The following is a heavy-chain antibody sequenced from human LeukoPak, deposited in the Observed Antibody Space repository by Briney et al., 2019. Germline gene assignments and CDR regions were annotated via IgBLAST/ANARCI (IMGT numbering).Heavy chain of an antibody. CDR1: GFTFSSYG. CDR2: IRGSGGST. D-gene: IGHD3-10*01. Sequence: PGGSLRLSCAASGFTFSSYGMSWVRQAPGKGLEWVSAIRGSGGSTYYADSVKGRFTISRDNSKNTLYLQMNSLRAEDTAVYYCAKDRDYYGSGSYYRPDAFDIWGQGTTVTVSS. J-gene: IGHJ3*02. CDR3: AKDRDYYGSGSYYRPDAFDI. V-gene: IGHV3-23*01.